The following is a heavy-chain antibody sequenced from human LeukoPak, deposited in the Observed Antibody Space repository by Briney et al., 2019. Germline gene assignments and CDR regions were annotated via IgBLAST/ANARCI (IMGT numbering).Heavy chain of an antibody. D-gene: IGHD3-16*01. CDR1: GFSLSNYW. Sequence: GGSLRLSCSPSGFSLSNYWMHWVRQAPGKGLVWVSRINPDGSVTNHADSVKGRFTTSRDNAKNTLYLQTNSLRVEDTAVYYCSRDTYGYEDHWGQGTLVTVSS. CDR2: INPDGSVT. CDR3: SRDTYGYEDH. V-gene: IGHV3-74*01. J-gene: IGHJ4*02.